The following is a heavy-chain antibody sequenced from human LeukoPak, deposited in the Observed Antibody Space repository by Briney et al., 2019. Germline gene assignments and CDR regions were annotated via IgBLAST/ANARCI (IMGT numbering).Heavy chain of an antibody. Sequence: ASVKVSCKASGYTFTGYYMHWVRQAPGQGLEWMGWINPNSGGTNYAQKFQGRVTMTRDTSISTAYMELSRLRSDDTAVYYCARAPESYFYDNSGYFHNWFDPWGQGTLVTVSS. D-gene: IGHD3-22*01. CDR3: ARAPESYFYDNSGYFHNWFDP. CDR2: INPNSGGT. CDR1: GYTFTGYY. J-gene: IGHJ5*02. V-gene: IGHV1-2*02.